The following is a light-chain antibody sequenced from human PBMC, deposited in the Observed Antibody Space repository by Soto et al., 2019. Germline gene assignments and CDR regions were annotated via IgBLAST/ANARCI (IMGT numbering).Light chain of an antibody. Sequence: DIQMTQSPSTLSASVGDRVTITCRASQSISSWLAWYQQKPGKAPKVLIYKASSLESGVPLRFSGSGYGTDFILTISRLQPDDFATYYCQQYNSYPVTFGQGTKLEIK. CDR3: QQYNSYPVT. J-gene: IGKJ2*01. CDR1: QSISSW. V-gene: IGKV1-5*03. CDR2: KAS.